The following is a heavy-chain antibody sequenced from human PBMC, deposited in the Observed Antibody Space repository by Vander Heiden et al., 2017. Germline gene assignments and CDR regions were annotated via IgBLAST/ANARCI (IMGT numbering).Heavy chain of an antibody. CDR1: GFTFSNYF. CDR3: ARDYDTAGGGDY. CDR2: IGMGSSYI. V-gene: IGHV3-21*06. J-gene: IGHJ4*02. Sequence: EVQLVESGGGLVKPGESLRLSCAASGFTFSNYFMNWVRQAPGNGLEWVASIGMGSSYIHSADSVKGRFTVSRDNAKNSLFLQMNSLRADDTAVYYCARDYDTAGGGDYWGLGTLVTVSS. D-gene: IGHD3-3*01.